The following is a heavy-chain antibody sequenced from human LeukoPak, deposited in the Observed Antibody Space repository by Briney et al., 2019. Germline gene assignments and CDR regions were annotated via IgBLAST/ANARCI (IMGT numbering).Heavy chain of an antibody. CDR3: ARDSTPLSSGY. V-gene: IGHV4-39*07. Sequence: SETLSLTCTVSGVSISSSSCYWGWLRQPPGKGLEWIGSIYYSGSTYYNPSLKSRVTISVDRPKNQFSLKLSSVTAADTAVYYCARDSTPLSSGYWGQGTLVTVSS. CDR2: IYYSGST. J-gene: IGHJ4*02. CDR1: GVSISSSSCY. D-gene: IGHD2/OR15-2a*01.